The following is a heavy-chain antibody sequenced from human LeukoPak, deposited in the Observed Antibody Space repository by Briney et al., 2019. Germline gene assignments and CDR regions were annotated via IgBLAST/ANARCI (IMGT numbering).Heavy chain of an antibody. CDR3: ATDGAYGLTH. D-gene: IGHD3-16*01. CDR2: VKSDGST. Sequence: GASLRLSCAASGVSFSRTWMHWVRQAPGKGLVWVSHVKSDGSTTYAESVKGRFTISRDNNKDMVFLQMNSLRAEDTAVYYCATDGAYGLTHWGQGTLVTVSS. CDR1: GVSFSRTW. V-gene: IGHV3-74*03. J-gene: IGHJ4*02.